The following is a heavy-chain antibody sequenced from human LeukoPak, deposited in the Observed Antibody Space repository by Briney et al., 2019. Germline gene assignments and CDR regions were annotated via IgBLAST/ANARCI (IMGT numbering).Heavy chain of an antibody. CDR1: GFTFSNYS. CDR2: TSFDGATT. CDR3: ARAVRGGPSEQYFQH. Sequence: GKSLRLSCATSGFTFSNYSVHWVRQAPGKGLDWVAVTSFDGATTYYAESVKGRFNLSRDNSQNTLFLQMDSLRPDDTAVYYCARAVRGGPSEQYFQHWGQGTLVTVSS. V-gene: IGHV3-30*03. J-gene: IGHJ1*01. D-gene: IGHD1/OR15-1a*01.